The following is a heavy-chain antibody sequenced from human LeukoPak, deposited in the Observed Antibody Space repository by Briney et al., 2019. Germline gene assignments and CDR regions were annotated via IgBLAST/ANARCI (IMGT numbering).Heavy chain of an antibody. CDR3: ARSRIAAAGGFDP. J-gene: IGHJ5*02. CDR1: GFTFSSYW. CDR2: INSDGSST. V-gene: IGHV3-74*01. D-gene: IGHD6-13*01. Sequence: GGSLRLSCAASGFTFSSYWMQWVRQAPGKGLVWVSRINSDGSSTSYADSVKGRFTISRDNAKNTLYLQMNSLRAEDTAVYYRARSRIAAAGGFDPWGQGTLVTVSS.